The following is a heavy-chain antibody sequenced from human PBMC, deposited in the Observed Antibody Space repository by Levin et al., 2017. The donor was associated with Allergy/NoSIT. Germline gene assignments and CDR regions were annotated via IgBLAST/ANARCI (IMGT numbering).Heavy chain of an antibody. CDR2: IWYDGSHK. J-gene: IGHJ4*02. D-gene: IGHD6-13*01. Sequence: PGGSLRLSCAASGFTFSGYTMHWVRQAPGKGLEWVAIIWYDGSHKYYADSVKGRFTISRDNSKNTLDLQMISLGAEDSAVYYCARDRGSWSHFEFWGQGTLVTVSS. V-gene: IGHV3-33*01. CDR1: GFTFSGYT. CDR3: ARDRGSWSHFEF.